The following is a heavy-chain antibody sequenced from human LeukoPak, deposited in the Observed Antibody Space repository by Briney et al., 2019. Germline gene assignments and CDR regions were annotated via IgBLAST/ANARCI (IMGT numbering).Heavy chain of an antibody. CDR1: GGSISSGDYY. CDR2: IYYSGST. Sequence: SETLSLTCTVSGGSISSGDYYWSWIRQPPGKGLEWIGYIYYSGSTYYNPSLKSRVTISVDTPKNQFSLKLSSVTAADTAVYYCAREKGQQPNWFDPWGQGTLVTVSS. V-gene: IGHV4-30-4*08. J-gene: IGHJ5*02. D-gene: IGHD6-13*01. CDR3: AREKGQQPNWFDP.